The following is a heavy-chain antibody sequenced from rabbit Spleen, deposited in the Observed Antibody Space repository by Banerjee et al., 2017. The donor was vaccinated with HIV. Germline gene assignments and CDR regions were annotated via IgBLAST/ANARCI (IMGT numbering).Heavy chain of an antibody. CDR1: GFSFSSSYW. Sequence: QSLEESGGDLVKPGASLTLTCTASGFSFSSSYWICWVRQAPGKGLEWIACIYAGSSGSTYYANWAKGRFTISRTSSTTVTLEMTSLTAADTATYFCARGSAAMTMVITGFYLNLWGPGTLVTVS. D-gene: IGHD2-1*01. J-gene: IGHJ4*01. CDR2: IYAGSSGST. V-gene: IGHV1S40*01. CDR3: ARGSAAMTMVITGFYLNL.